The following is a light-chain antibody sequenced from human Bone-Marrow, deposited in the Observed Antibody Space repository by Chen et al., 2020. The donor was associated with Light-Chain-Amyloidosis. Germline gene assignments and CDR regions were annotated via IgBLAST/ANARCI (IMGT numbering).Light chain of an antibody. Sequence: EIVMTQSPATLSVSPGERVTLSCRASQSVSTNLAWFQQKPGQAPRLLIYGVSTRLTGIPARLSGSGSGTEFNLTISSLQSENFAVYYCQQYNSWPRTFGQGTKVEVK. CDR2: GVS. CDR1: QSVSTN. V-gene: IGKV3-15*01. J-gene: IGKJ1*01. CDR3: QQYNSWPRT.